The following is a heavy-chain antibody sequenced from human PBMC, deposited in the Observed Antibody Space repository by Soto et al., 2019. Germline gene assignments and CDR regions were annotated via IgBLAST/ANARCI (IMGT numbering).Heavy chain of an antibody. CDR2: ISVSGGST. Sequence: PGGSLRLSCAASGFPFSSYAMSWVRQSPGKGPEWVSAISVSGGSTYYADSVKGRFTISRDNSKNTLYLQMNSLRAEDTDVYYCAKDRVVGINYFDYWGQGILVTVSS. CDR3: AKDRVVGINYFDY. J-gene: IGHJ4*02. CDR1: GFPFSSYA. D-gene: IGHD3-22*01. V-gene: IGHV3-23*01.